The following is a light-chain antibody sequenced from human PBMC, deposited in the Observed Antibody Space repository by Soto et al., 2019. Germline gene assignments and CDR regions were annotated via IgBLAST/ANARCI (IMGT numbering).Light chain of an antibody. V-gene: IGKV1-39*01. CDR3: QQSYSTPQT. Sequence: DIHMTQSPSFVSAPVGYRVTITCRASQSISSWLAWYQQKPGKAPKLLIYAASSLQSGVPSRFSGSGSGTDFTLTISSLQPEDFATYYCQQSYSTPQTFGQRTKVDI. J-gene: IGKJ1*01. CDR2: AAS. CDR1: QSISSW.